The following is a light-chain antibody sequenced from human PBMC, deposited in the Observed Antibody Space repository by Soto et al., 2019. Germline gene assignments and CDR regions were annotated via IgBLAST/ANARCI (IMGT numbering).Light chain of an antibody. J-gene: IGKJ1*01. CDR2: WAS. CDR1: QSVLCSSNNMNY. Sequence: DVVLTQSPDSLAVSLGERATIICKSSQSVLCSSNNMNYLAWYQQKAGQPPKLLIYWASTRESGVPDRFGGSGSGTEFTLTINSLQAEDVAVYYCQQYYSTPWTFGQGTKVEIK. V-gene: IGKV4-1*01. CDR3: QQYYSTPWT.